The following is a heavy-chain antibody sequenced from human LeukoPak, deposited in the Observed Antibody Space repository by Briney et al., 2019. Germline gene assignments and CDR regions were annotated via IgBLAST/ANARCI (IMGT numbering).Heavy chain of an antibody. CDR1: GFNFCSYG. Sequence: GGSLTLSCAASGFNFCSYGMHGLRQAPGQGREWVAVIWYDGSNKYYADSVKGRFTISRDNSKNTLYLQMNSLRAEATAVYYCARDGVGGSYPGYWGQGTPVTVSS. D-gene: IGHD1-26*01. J-gene: IGHJ4*02. CDR3: ARDGVGGSYPGY. CDR2: IWYDGSNK. V-gene: IGHV3-33*01.